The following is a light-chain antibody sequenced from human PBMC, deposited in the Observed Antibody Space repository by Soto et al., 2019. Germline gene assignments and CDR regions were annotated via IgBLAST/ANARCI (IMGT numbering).Light chain of an antibody. V-gene: IGKV4-1*01. CDR3: QQYYSSPVT. CDR2: WAS. CDR1: QSVLYSSDNKNY. Sequence: DIVMTQSPDSLAVSLGERATINCKSNQSVLYSSDNKNYLAWYRQKPGQPPKLLIYWASTRESGVPDRFSGSGSGTHFTLTISSLQAEDVAVYYCQQYYSSPVTFGQGTRLEIK. J-gene: IGKJ5*01.